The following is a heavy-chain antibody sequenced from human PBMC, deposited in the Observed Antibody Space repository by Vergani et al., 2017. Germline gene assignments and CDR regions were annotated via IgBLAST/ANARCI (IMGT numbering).Heavy chain of an antibody. Sequence: EVQLVESGGGLIQPGGSLRLSCAASGFTVSSNYMSWVRQAPGKGLEWVSVIYSGGSTYYADSVKGRFTISRDNSKNTLYLQMNSLRAEDTAVYYCARGGTMVRGVIITRNWFDPWGQGTLVTVSS. CDR2: IYSGGST. CDR3: ARGGTMVRGVIITRNWFDP. J-gene: IGHJ5*02. D-gene: IGHD3-10*01. CDR1: GFTVSSNY. V-gene: IGHV3-53*01.